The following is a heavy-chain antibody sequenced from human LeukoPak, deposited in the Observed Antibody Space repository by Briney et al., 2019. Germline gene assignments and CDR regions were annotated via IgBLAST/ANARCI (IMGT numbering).Heavy chain of an antibody. Sequence: GGSLRLSCAASGFTFSSYAMSWVRQAPGKGLEWVSAISGSGGSTYYADSVKGRFTISRDNSKNTLYLQMNSLRAEDTAVYYCAKSLSHGYSSGWTPGYSFDYWGQGTLVTVSS. D-gene: IGHD6-19*01. CDR2: ISGSGGST. CDR3: AKSLSHGYSSGWTPGYSFDY. CDR1: GFTFSSYA. V-gene: IGHV3-23*01. J-gene: IGHJ4*02.